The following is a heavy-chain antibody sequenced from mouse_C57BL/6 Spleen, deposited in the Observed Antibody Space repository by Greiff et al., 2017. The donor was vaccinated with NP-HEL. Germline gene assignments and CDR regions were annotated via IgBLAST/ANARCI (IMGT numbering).Heavy chain of an antibody. J-gene: IGHJ4*01. D-gene: IGHD2-3*01. CDR2: INPSSGYT. Sequence: VQLQQSGAELAKPGASVKLSCKASGYTFTSYWMHWVKQRPGQGLEWIGYINPSSGYTKYNQKFKDKATSTADKSSSTAYMQLSSLTYEDSAVYYCARDGDAMDYWGQGTSVTVSS. CDR1: GYTFTSYW. CDR3: ARDGDAMDY. V-gene: IGHV1-7*01.